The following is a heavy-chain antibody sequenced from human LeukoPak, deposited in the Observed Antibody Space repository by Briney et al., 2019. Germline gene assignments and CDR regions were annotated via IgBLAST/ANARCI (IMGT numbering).Heavy chain of an antibody. CDR3: ARDQYSSSWYVYYYYYMDV. CDR1: GFTFSSYW. Sequence: GGSLRLSCAASGFTFSSYWMSWVRQAPGKGLEWVANIKQDGSEKYYVDSVKGRFTISRDNAKNSLYLQMNSLRAEDTAVYCCARDQYSSSWYVYYYYYMDVWGKGTTVTVSS. CDR2: IKQDGSEK. D-gene: IGHD6-13*01. V-gene: IGHV3-7*01. J-gene: IGHJ6*03.